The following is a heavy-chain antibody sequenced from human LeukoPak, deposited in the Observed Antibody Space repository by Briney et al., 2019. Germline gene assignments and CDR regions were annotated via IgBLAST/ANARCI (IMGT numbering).Heavy chain of an antibody. J-gene: IGHJ6*03. Sequence: GGTLRLSCAASGFTFSSHGMNWVRQAPGKGLEWVSEIIPSGHTTYYADSVRGRFTISRDNSRNTLYLQMNSLRAEDTAVYYCARAGYSGYDPDYYYYMAVWGRGTTVTISS. V-gene: IGHV3-23*01. CDR1: GFTFSSHG. D-gene: IGHD5-12*01. CDR3: ARAGYSGYDPDYYYYMAV. CDR2: IIPSGHTT.